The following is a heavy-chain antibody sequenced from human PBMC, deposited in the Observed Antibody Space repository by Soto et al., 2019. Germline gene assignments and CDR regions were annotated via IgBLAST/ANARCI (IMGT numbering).Heavy chain of an antibody. CDR2: MNPNSGDT. J-gene: IGHJ6*02. Sequence: ASVKVPCKASGYTFTSYDINWVRQATGQGLEWMGWMNPNSGDTGYAQKFQGRVTMTRNTSISTAYMELSSLRSEDTAVYYCARESGYSYGRFYYYYYGLDVWGQGTTVTVSS. V-gene: IGHV1-8*01. CDR3: ARESGYSYGRFYYYYYGLDV. D-gene: IGHD5-18*01. CDR1: GYTFTSYD.